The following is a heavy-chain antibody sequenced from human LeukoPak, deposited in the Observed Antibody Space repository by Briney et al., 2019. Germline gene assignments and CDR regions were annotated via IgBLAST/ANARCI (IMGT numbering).Heavy chain of an antibody. D-gene: IGHD3-22*01. J-gene: IGHJ6*02. CDR2: IWYDGSNK. Sequence: GGSLRLSCAASGFTFSSYGMHWVRQAPGKGLEWVAVIWYDGSNKYYADSVRGRFAISRDNSENTLYLQMNSLRAEDTALYYCAKADLTTTFDSSGYKVFYHGMDVWGQGTTVTVSS. V-gene: IGHV3-30*02. CDR3: AKADLTTTFDSSGYKVFYHGMDV. CDR1: GFTFSSYG.